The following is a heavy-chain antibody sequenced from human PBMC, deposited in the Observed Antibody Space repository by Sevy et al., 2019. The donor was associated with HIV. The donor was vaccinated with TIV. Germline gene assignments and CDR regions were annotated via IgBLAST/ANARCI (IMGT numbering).Heavy chain of an antibody. D-gene: IGHD4-17*01. CDR2: IWYDGSNK. CDR1: GFTFNTYG. V-gene: IGHV3-33*01. CDR3: ATGYGGDSANYYYYMDV. J-gene: IGHJ6*03. Sequence: GGSLRLSCAASGFTFNTYGMHWVRQAPGKGLEWVAVIWYDGSNKYYADSMKGRFTISRDNSKSTLYLQMNSLRAEDTAVYYCATGYGGDSANYYYYMDVWGKGTTVTVSS.